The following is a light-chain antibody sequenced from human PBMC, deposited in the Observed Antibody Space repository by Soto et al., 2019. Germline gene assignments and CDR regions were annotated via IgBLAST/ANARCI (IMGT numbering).Light chain of an antibody. CDR3: AAWDDSLFVGV. CDR1: TSNIGTNI. J-gene: IGLJ3*02. Sequence: QSVLTQPPSASGTPGQRVTISCSGSTSNIGTNIVNWYQQLPGAAPRLLIQSNNHRPSGVPDRFSGSKSGTSAFLAISGLQSLDEADSYCAAWDDSLFVGVFGGGTKVTVL. CDR2: SNN. V-gene: IGLV1-44*01.